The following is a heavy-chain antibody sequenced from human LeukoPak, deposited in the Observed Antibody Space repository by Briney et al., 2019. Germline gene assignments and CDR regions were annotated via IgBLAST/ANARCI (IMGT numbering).Heavy chain of an antibody. J-gene: IGHJ4*02. Sequence: AGGSLRLSCAASGFTFSSYAMSWVRQAPGKGLEWVSAISGSGGSTYYADPVKGRFTISRDNSKNTLCLQMNSLRAEDTAVYYCAKATDYGGLFDYWGQGTLVTVSS. CDR3: AKATDYGGLFDY. V-gene: IGHV3-23*01. CDR2: ISGSGGST. D-gene: IGHD4-23*01. CDR1: GFTFSSYA.